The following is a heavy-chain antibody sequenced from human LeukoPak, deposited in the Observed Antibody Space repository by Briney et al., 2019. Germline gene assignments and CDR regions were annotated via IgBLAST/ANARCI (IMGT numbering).Heavy chain of an antibody. CDR1: GFTFSSYA. V-gene: IGHV3-23*01. D-gene: IGHD3-22*01. CDR3: AKEMSSSGYYDALDY. J-gene: IGHJ4*02. CDR2: ISGSGGRT. Sequence: GASPRHSCAASGFTFSSYAMSWVRQAPGHGLVWASAISGSGGRTYYADSVKGRFTISRDNSKNMLYLQMNSLRAEDTAVYYCAKEMSSSGYYDALDYWGQGTLVTVSS.